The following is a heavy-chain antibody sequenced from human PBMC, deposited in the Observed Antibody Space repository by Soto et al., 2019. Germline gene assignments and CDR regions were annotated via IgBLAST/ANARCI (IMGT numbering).Heavy chain of an antibody. Sequence: SETLSLTCAVYGGSFSGYYWSWIRQPPGKGLEWIGEINHSGSTNYNPSLKSRVTISVDTSKNQFSLKLSSVTAADTAVYYCASVYCSSTSCYDYYYYMDVWGKGTTVTVS. J-gene: IGHJ6*03. CDR3: ASVYCSSTSCYDYYYYMDV. D-gene: IGHD2-2*01. V-gene: IGHV4-34*01. CDR2: INHSGST. CDR1: GGSFSGYY.